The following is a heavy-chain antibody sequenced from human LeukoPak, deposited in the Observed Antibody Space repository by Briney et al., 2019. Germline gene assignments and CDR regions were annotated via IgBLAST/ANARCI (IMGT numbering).Heavy chain of an antibody. Sequence: RASVKVSCKASGGTFSSYAISWVRQAPGQGLEWMGGIIPIFGTANYAQKFQGRVTITADESTSTAYMELSSLRSEDTAVYYCARWYGFPKYYFDYWGQGTLVTVSS. CDR2: IIPIFGTA. V-gene: IGHV1-69*13. CDR1: GGTFSSYA. CDR3: ARWYGFPKYYFDY. D-gene: IGHD3-10*01. J-gene: IGHJ4*02.